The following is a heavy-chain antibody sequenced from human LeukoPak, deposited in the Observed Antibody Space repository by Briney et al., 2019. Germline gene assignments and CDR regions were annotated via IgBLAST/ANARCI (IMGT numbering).Heavy chain of an antibody. CDR2: IRNDGSST. J-gene: IGHJ4*02. CDR1: GFTSSSYW. D-gene: IGHD3-22*01. CDR3: AREQGYYSVPGY. V-gene: IGHV3-74*01. Sequence: GSLRLSCAASGFTSSSYWMHWVRQAPGKRPVWVARIRNDGSSTDYADSVKGRFTISRDNAKNTLYLQMNSLRAEDTAVYYCAREQGYYSVPGYWGQGTLVTVSS.